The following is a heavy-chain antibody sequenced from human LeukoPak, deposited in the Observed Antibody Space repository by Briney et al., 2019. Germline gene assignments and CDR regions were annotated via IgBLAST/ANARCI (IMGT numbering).Heavy chain of an antibody. D-gene: IGHD1-14*01. V-gene: IGHV3-53*01. CDR2: IFSGGST. CDR1: GFTVSSSY. J-gene: IGHJ4*02. CDR3: AREFRKTSTGG. Sequence: GGSLSLSCAASGFTVSSSYISWVRRSPGKGLEWVSVIFSGGSTYYTDSVKGRFTISRDNSKNTQHLQMNSLRDEDTAVYFCAREFRKTSTGGWGQGTLVTVSS.